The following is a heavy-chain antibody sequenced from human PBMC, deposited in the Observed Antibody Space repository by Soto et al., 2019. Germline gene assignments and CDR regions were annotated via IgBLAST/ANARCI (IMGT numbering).Heavy chain of an antibody. CDR2: INPSGGST. Sequence: ASVKVSCKASGYTFTSYYMHWVRQAPGQGLEWMGIINPSGGSTSYAQKFQGRVTMTRDTSTSTVYMELSSLRSEDTAVYYCARDGIVLVLAAEKMTYNWFDPWGQGTLVTVSS. CDR3: ARDGIVLVLAAEKMTYNWFDP. J-gene: IGHJ5*02. D-gene: IGHD2-2*01. CDR1: GYTFTSYY. V-gene: IGHV1-46*01.